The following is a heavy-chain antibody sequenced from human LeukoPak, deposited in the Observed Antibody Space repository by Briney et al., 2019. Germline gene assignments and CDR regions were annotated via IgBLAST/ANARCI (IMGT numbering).Heavy chain of an antibody. J-gene: IGHJ4*02. D-gene: IGHD3-22*01. Sequence: GGSLRLSCAASGFTFSSYAMHWVRQAPGKGLEWVAVISYDGSNKYYADSVKGRFTISRDNSKNTLYLQMNSLRAEDTAVYYCARVTRYYDSCGPFDYWGQGTLVTVSS. CDR1: GFTFSSYA. CDR2: ISYDGSNK. V-gene: IGHV3-30-3*01. CDR3: ARVTRYYDSCGPFDY.